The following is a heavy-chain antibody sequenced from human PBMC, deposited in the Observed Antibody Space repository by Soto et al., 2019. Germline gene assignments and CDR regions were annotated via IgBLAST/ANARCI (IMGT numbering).Heavy chain of an antibody. Sequence: SVKVSCKASGGTFSSYAISWVRQAPGQGLEWMGGIIPIFGTANYAQKFQGRVTITADESTSTAYMELSSLRSEDTAVYYCASYFWSGYYTNAFDIWGQGTMVTVS. V-gene: IGHV1-69*13. CDR1: GGTFSSYA. CDR2: IIPIFGTA. D-gene: IGHD3-3*01. J-gene: IGHJ3*02. CDR3: ASYFWSGYYTNAFDI.